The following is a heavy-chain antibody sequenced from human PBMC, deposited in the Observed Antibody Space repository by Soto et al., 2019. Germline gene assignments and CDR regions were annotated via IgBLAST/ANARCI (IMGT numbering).Heavy chain of an antibody. D-gene: IGHD4-4*01. Sequence: SETLSLTCTVSGGSISSYYWSWIRQPPGNGLEWIGYIYYSGSTNYNPSLKSRVTISVDTSKNQFSLKLSSVTAADTAVYYCARGQEYSNYCFDYWGQGTLVTVSS. CDR2: IYYSGST. CDR3: ARGQEYSNYCFDY. CDR1: GGSISSYY. J-gene: IGHJ4*02. V-gene: IGHV4-59*01.